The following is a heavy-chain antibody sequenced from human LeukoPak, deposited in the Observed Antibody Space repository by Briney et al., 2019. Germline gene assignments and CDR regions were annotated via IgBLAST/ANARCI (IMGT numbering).Heavy chain of an antibody. CDR1: GFTFSNYN. CDR2: ISSSSSYI. J-gene: IGHJ6*02. D-gene: IGHD1-1*01. Sequence: GGSLRLSCAASGFTFSNYNMNWVRQTPGKGLEWVSCISSSSSYIYYADSVKGRVTVSRDNPRTTLYLQMNALRPDDTAIYFCAKGWRYNWNHPSFHNYYGMDVWGQGTTVTVSS. V-gene: IGHV3-21*01. CDR3: AKGWRYNWNHPSFHNYYGMDV.